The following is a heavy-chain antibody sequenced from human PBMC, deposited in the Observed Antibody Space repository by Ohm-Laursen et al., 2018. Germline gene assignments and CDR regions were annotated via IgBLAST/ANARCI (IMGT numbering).Heavy chain of an antibody. Sequence: SLRLSCTASGFTFSKAWMSWVRQAPGKGLEWVGRIKSKTDGGTTDYAAPVKGRFTISRDDSKTTLYLQMNSLKTEDTAVYYCTSDIGVVVIPTESYWGQGTLVTVSS. CDR1: GFTFSKAW. CDR3: TSDIGVVVIPTESY. D-gene: IGHD3-22*01. J-gene: IGHJ4*02. V-gene: IGHV3-15*01. CDR2: IKSKTDGGTT.